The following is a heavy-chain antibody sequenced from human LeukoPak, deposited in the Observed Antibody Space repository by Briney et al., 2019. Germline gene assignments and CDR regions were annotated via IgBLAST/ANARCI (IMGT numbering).Heavy chain of an antibody. CDR1: GYTFNNYW. J-gene: IGHJ4*02. CDR3: ARHAVKDGYNRHNDY. D-gene: IGHD5-24*01. Sequence: GESLKISCRGSGYTFNNYWIGWVRQMPGKGLEWMGIIYPGDSDTRYSSSFQGQVTLSADKSISTVYLQWSSLKASDTAMYYCARHAVKDGYNRHNDYWGQGTLVTVSS. CDR2: IYPGDSDT. V-gene: IGHV5-51*01.